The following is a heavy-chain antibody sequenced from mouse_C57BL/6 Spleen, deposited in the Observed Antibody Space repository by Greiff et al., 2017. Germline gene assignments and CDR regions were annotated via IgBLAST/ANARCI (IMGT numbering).Heavy chain of an antibody. CDR2: INPSTGGT. Sequence: EVKLQESGPELVKPGASVKISCKASGYSFTGYYMNWVKQSPEKSLEWIGEINPSTGGTTYNQKFKAKATLTVDKSSSTAYMQLKSLTSEDSAVYYCARRRDYWGQGTSVTVSS. J-gene: IGHJ4*01. CDR3: ARRRDY. CDR1: GYSFTGYY. V-gene: IGHV1-42*01.